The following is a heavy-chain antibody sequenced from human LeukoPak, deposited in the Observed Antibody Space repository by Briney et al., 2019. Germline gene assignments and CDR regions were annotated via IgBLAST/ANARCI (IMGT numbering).Heavy chain of an antibody. CDR2: INHSGST. J-gene: IGHJ4*02. CDR1: GGSFSGYY. V-gene: IGHV4-34*01. Sequence: PSETLSLTCAVFGGSFSGYYWSWIRQPPGKGLEWIGEINHSGSTNYNPSLKSRVTISLDTSRNQFSLRLTSVTAADTAVYFCARSLDYWGQGTLVTVPS. CDR3: ARSLDY.